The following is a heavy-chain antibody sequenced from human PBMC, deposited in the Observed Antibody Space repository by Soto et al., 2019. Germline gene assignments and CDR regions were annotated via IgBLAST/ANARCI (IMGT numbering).Heavy chain of an antibody. D-gene: IGHD5-12*01. CDR1: GFIFSSYG. J-gene: IGHJ3*02. Sequence: QVQLVESGGGVVQPGRSLRLSCAPSGFIFSSYGMHWFRQAPGKGLEWVALIWYDESNKYYADSVKGRFTISRDNSKNTLFLQMNSLRAEDTAIYYCARDRGGGATDAFDIWGQGTMVTVSS. V-gene: IGHV3-33*01. CDR3: ARDRGGGATDAFDI. CDR2: IWYDESNK.